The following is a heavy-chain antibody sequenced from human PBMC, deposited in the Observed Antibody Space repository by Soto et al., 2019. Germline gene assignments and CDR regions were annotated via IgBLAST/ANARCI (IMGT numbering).Heavy chain of an antibody. J-gene: IGHJ4*02. CDR1: GYTFTSYD. D-gene: IGHD6-19*01. V-gene: IGHV1-24*01. Sequence: ASVKVSCKASGYTFTSYDINWVRQATGKGLEWMGGFDPEDGETIYAQKFQGRVTMTEDTSTDTAYMELSSLRSEDTAVYYCATDLSSGWYAHPPSPTYWGQGTLVTVSS. CDR2: FDPEDGET. CDR3: ATDLSSGWYAHPPSPTY.